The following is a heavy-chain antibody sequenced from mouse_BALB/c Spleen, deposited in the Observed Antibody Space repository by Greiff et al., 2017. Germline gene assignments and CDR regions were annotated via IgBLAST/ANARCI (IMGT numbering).Heavy chain of an antibody. D-gene: IGHD1-1*01. CDR3: ERRNYGSSYVWYFDV. CDR1: GYTFTSYW. V-gene: IGHV1-7*01. CDR2: INPSTGYT. Sequence: VQLQQSGAELAKPGASVKMSCKASGYTFTSYWMHWVKQRPGQGLEWIGYINPSTGYTEYNQKFKDKATLTADKSSSTAYMQLSSLTSEDSAVYYCERRNYGSSYVWYFDVWGAGTTVTVSS. J-gene: IGHJ1*01.